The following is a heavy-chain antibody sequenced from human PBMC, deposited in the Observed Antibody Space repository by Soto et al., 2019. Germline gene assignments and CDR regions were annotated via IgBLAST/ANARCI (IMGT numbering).Heavy chain of an antibody. D-gene: IGHD2-2*01. CDR2: INVGNGNT. CDR1: GYTYISYS. J-gene: IGHJ5*02. CDR3: AMWTGGIVLVPAAMSPFDP. V-gene: IGHV1-3*01. Sequence: GASVKVSCKASGYTYISYSMHWVRQAPGQRLEWMGWINVGNGNTKYSQNFQGRVTINRDTSASTAYMELSSLRSEDTAVYYCAMWTGGIVLVPAAMSPFDPWGQGTLVTVSS.